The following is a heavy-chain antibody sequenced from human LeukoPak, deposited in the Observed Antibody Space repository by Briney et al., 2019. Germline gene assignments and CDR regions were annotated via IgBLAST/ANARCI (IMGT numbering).Heavy chain of an antibody. V-gene: IGHV1-69*04. CDR1: GGTFSSYA. Sequence: SVKVSCKASGGTFSSYAISWVRQAPGQGLEWMGRIIPIFGIANYAQKFQGRVTITADKSTSTACMELSSLRSEDTAVYYCATQLHSSGYQADFDYWGQGTLVTVSS. CDR3: ATQLHSSGYQADFDY. D-gene: IGHD3-22*01. CDR2: IIPIFGIA. J-gene: IGHJ4*02.